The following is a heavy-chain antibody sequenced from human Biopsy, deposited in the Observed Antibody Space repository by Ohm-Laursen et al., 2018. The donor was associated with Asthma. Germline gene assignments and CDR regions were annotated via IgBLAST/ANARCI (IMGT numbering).Heavy chain of an antibody. J-gene: IGHJ6*02. D-gene: IGHD3-10*01. V-gene: IGHV4-61*01. CDR2: IHYTGSD. CDR3: ARGPNYHGSGRAPIGMDV. CDR1: GGSVSTGSYY. Sequence: TLSLTCTVSGGSVSTGSYYWSWIRQPPGKGLEWLGYIHYTGSDNYNPSHKSRVTISVDTSKNQFSLRLNSVTAADTAVYYCARGPNYHGSGRAPIGMDVWGQGTTVTVSS.